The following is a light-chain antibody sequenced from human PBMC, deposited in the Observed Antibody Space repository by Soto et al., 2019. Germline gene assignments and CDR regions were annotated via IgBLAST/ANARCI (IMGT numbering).Light chain of an antibody. CDR3: GSWDGRLSADI. CDR1: SSNIGGNS. CDR2: DDN. V-gene: IGLV1-51*01. Sequence: QSVLTQPPSVSASPGQKVTISCSGSSSNIGGNSVSWYQQLPGTAPKLLIYDDNKRPSGIPDRFSGSKSGTSATLGITGFQTGDEADYYCGSWDGRLSADIFGLGTKVTV. J-gene: IGLJ1*01.